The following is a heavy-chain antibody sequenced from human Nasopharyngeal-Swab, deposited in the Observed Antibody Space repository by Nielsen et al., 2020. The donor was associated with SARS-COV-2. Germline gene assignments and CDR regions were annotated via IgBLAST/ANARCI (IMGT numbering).Heavy chain of an antibody. D-gene: IGHD1-1*01. CDR2: ITSSGEKT. V-gene: IGHV3-23*01. CDR1: GFTFRSYA. J-gene: IGHJ4*02. Sequence: GESLKISCVVSGFTFRSYAMSWVRQAPGKGLEWVSSITSSGEKTDYADSVKGRFTISRDNSKNTLYLQMSSLGAEDTAVYYCAKDRRVEPTRWYFDYWGQGILVTVSS. CDR3: AKDRRVEPTRWYFDY.